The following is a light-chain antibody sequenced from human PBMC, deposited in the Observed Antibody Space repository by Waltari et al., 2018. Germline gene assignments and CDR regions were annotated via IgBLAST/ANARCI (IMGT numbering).Light chain of an antibody. CDR3: QQYDNWPPWT. CDR2: AAS. J-gene: IGKJ1*01. V-gene: IGKV3-15*01. CDR1: QSISIN. Sequence: EIAMTQSPVTLSVSPGDTATLSCRASQSISINLAWYQQKPGQAPRRLIYAASTRASGIPARVSGSGSGTEFTLTISSLQSEDFAVYYCQQYDNWPPWTFGQGTKVEI.